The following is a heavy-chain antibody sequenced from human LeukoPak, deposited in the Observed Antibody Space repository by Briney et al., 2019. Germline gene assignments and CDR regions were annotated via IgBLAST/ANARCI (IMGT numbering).Heavy chain of an antibody. CDR3: AKDHCTAVPGTDFDY. V-gene: IGHV3-23*01. CDR1: GFTFSSYG. CDR2: ISGSGGST. Sequence: PGGSPRLSCAASGFTFSSYGMSWVRQAPGKGLEWVSGISGSGGSTYYADSVKGRFTISRDNSKNTLFLQVNSLRAEDTAMYYCAKDHCTAVPGTDFDYWGQGTLVTVSS. D-gene: IGHD6-19*01. J-gene: IGHJ4*02.